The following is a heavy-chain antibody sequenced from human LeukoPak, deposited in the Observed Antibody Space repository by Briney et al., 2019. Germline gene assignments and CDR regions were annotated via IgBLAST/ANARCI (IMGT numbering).Heavy chain of an antibody. D-gene: IGHD3-22*01. Sequence: GGSLRLSCAASGFTFSDYYMSWIRQAPGKGLEWVSYISSSGSTIYYADSVKGQFTISRDNAKNSLYLQMNSLRAEDTAVYYCARDTSTYYYDSSGYPHFDYWGQGTLVTVSS. CDR3: ARDTSTYYYDSSGYPHFDY. CDR2: ISSSGSTI. V-gene: IGHV3-11*01. J-gene: IGHJ4*02. CDR1: GFTFSDYY.